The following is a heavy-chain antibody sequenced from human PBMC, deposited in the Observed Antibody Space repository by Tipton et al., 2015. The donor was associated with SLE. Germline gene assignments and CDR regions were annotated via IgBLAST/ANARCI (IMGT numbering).Heavy chain of an antibody. J-gene: IGHJ5*02. Sequence: TLSLTCAVYGGSFSGYYWSWIRQPPGKGLEWIGEINLSGSTNYNPSLKSRVTISVDTSKNQFSLKLSSVTAADTAVYYCARTKLRYFDWPYNWFDPWGQGTLVTVSS. CDR1: GGSFSGYY. CDR3: ARTKLRYFDWPYNWFDP. CDR2: INLSGST. D-gene: IGHD3-9*01. V-gene: IGHV4-34*01.